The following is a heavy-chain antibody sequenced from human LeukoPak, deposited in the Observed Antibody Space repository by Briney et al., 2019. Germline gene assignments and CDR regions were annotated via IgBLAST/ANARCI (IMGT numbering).Heavy chain of an antibody. CDR1: GYDFINYG. V-gene: IGHV1-18*01. CDR3: ARGGPFPSGSSSREYYLDY. CDR2: RSIYNGNT. J-gene: IGHJ4*02. Sequence: GASVKVSCKASGYDFINYGISWVRQAPGQGLEWMGWRSIYNGNTDYKLQGRVTMTTDTSTNTAYMEVRSLRSDDTAVYYCARGGPFPSGSSSREYYLDYWGQGTLVTVSS. D-gene: IGHD6-6*01.